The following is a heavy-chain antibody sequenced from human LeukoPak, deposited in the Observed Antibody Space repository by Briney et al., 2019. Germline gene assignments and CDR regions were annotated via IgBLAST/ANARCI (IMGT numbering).Heavy chain of an antibody. D-gene: IGHD6-6*01. CDR3: ARDKLSRPLGY. Sequence: GRSPRLSCAASGFTSSSHSMSWVRQAPRKRLEWVATIRQDGSQKFYVDTVRGRFTISRDNAKNSLYLQMNSLRDDDTAIYYCARDKLSRPLGYWGQGTLVSVCS. CDR2: IRQDGSQK. J-gene: IGHJ4*02. CDR1: GFTSSSHS. V-gene: IGHV3-7*01.